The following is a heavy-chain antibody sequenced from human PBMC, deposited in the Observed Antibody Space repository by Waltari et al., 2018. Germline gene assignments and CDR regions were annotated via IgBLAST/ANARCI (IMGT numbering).Heavy chain of an antibody. CDR2: IMPDISET. J-gene: IGHJ6*02. CDR1: GGTFTSEG. CDR3: AGGDGGYYYHKMDV. Sequence: QVQLVHSGAEAKKPGSSVRVPCRASGGTFTSEGVNWGRQAPGQGLEWMGRIMPDISETKYAVKFQGRITITADQSTGTVYMEVRSLRSDDTAVYYCAGGDGGYYYHKMDVWGQGTTVTVSS. V-gene: IGHV1-69*04. D-gene: IGHD3-22*01.